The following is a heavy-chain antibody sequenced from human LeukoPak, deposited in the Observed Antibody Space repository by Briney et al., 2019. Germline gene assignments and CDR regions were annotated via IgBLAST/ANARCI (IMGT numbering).Heavy chain of an antibody. V-gene: IGHV3-30*04. CDR3: ARDGGYSGYDSHFDY. J-gene: IGHJ4*02. D-gene: IGHD5-12*01. Sequence: GGSLRLSCAASGFTFSSYAMHWVRQAPGKGLEWVAVISYDGSNKYYADSVKGRFTISRDNSKNTPYLQMNSLRAEDTAVYYCARDGGYSGYDSHFDYWGQGTLVTVSS. CDR2: ISYDGSNK. CDR1: GFTFSSYA.